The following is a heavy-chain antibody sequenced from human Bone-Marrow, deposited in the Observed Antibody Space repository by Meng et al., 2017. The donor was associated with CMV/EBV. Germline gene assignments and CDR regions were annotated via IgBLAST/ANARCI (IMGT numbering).Heavy chain of an antibody. V-gene: IGHV1-2*02. D-gene: IGHD2-2*01. Sequence: ASVKVSCKASGYTFTGYYMHWVRQAPGQGLEWMGWINPNSGGTNYAQKFQGRVTMTRDTSISTAYMELSRLRSDDTAVYYCAKGKSRVPFCSSPTCAQYYFDYWGQGTLVTVSS. CDR1: GYTFTGYY. CDR3: AKGKSRVPFCSSPTCAQYYFDY. CDR2: INPNSGGT. J-gene: IGHJ4*02.